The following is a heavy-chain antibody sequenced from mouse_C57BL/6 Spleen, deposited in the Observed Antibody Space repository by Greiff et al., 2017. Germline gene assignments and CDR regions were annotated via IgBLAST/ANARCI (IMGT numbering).Heavy chain of an antibody. CDR2: IDPSDSET. V-gene: IGHV1-52*01. J-gene: IGHJ1*03. CDR3: ARYGSSSPWYFDV. Sequence: QVQLQQPGAELVRPGSSVKLSCKASGYTFTSYWMHWVKQRPIQGLEWIGNIDPSDSETHYNQKFKDKATLTVDKSSSTAYMQLRSLTSEDSAVYYCARYGSSSPWYFDVWGTGTTVTVSS. D-gene: IGHD1-1*01. CDR1: GYTFTSYW.